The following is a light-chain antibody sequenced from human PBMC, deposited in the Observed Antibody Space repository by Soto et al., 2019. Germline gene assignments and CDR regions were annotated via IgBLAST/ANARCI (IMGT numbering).Light chain of an antibody. V-gene: IGLV2-8*01. CDR2: EVN. J-gene: IGLJ1*01. CDR3: TSYAGSYTYV. CDR1: SSDVSDYNY. Sequence: QSVLTRPPSASGSPGQSVTISCTGTSSDVSDYNYVSWYRQHPGKAPKLMIYEVNKRPSGVPDRFSGSKSGNTASLTVSGLQAEDEADYYCTSYAGSYTYVFGTGTKVTVL.